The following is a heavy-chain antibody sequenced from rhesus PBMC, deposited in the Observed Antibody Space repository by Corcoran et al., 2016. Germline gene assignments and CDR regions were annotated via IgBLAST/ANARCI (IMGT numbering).Heavy chain of an antibody. CDR1: GFSLSTSGMG. CDR2: IFWDDDK. V-gene: IGHV2-1*01. J-gene: IGHJ4*01. D-gene: IGHD3-3*01. Sequence: QVTLKESGPALVKPTQTLTLTCAISGFSLSTSGMGVGWLRQPPGKTLEWLAHIFWDDDKRYITSLKSRLTISKDTSKNQVVLTMTNMDPVDTATYYCARQTYYNFWSGYYYFDYWGQGVLVTVSS. CDR3: ARQTYYNFWSGYYYFDY.